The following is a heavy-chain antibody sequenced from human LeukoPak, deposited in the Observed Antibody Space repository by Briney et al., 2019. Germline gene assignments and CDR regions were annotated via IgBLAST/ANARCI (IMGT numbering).Heavy chain of an antibody. CDR2: ISGSGGTT. CDR1: GFTFSSYA. J-gene: IGHJ6*02. Sequence: PGGSLRLSCAASGFTFSSYAMSWVRQAPGKGLEWVSAISGSGGTTYYADSVKGRFTISRDNSKNTLYMQMNSLRAADTAVYYCAKGPYYYGSGSYPPNYYYAMDVWGQGTTVTVSS. D-gene: IGHD3-10*01. V-gene: IGHV3-23*01. CDR3: AKGPYYYGSGSYPPNYYYAMDV.